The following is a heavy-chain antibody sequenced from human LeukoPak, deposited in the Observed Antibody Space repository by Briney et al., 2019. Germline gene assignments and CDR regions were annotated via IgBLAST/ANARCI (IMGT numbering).Heavy chain of an antibody. CDR2: MNPNSGNT. CDR1: GYTLTSYD. Sequence: GASVKVSCKASGYTLTSYDINWVRQATGQGLEWMGWMNPNSGNTGYAQKFQGRVTITRNTSISTAYMELSSLRSEDTAVYYCARDHVGVLAVADYWGQGTLVTVSS. D-gene: IGHD6-19*01. J-gene: IGHJ4*02. CDR3: ARDHVGVLAVADY. V-gene: IGHV1-8*03.